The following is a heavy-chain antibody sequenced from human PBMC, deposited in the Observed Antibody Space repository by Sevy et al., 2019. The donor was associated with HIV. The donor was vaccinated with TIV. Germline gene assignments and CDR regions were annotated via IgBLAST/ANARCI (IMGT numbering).Heavy chain of an antibody. Sequence: GGSLRLSCVVSGYSFSSYAISWVRQAPGKGLEWVSTINGRGGSTYYADSVKGRFTISRDNPKNTLFLQMINLRVDDTAIYYCARPSPRMAAAASALYDNWGQGTLVTVSS. V-gene: IGHV3-23*01. CDR1: GYSFSSYA. J-gene: IGHJ4*02. CDR2: INGRGGST. CDR3: ARPSPRMAAAASALYDN. D-gene: IGHD6-13*01.